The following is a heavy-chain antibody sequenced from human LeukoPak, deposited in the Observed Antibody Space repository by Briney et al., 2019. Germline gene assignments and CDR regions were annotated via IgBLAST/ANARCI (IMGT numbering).Heavy chain of an antibody. V-gene: IGHV3-21*01. Sequence: GGSLRLSCAASGFTFSSYSMNWVRQAPGKGLEWVSSISSSSSYIYYADSVKGRFTISRDNAKNSLYLQTNSLRTEDNAVYYCARRVVVPAAQAVADIKFYYYGIDVWGKGTTVTVSS. D-gene: IGHD2-2*01. CDR2: ISSSSSYI. J-gene: IGHJ6*04. CDR3: ARRVVVPAAQAVADIKFYYYGIDV. CDR1: GFTFSSYS.